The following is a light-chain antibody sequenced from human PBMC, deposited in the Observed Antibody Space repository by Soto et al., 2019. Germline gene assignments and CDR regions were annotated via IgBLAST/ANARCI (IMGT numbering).Light chain of an antibody. CDR1: QSVSTRS. Sequence: EIVLTQSPGTLSLSPGERATLSCRASQSVSTRSLAWYQQKPGQAPRLLISGASSRVADIPDRFSGSGSGTDFTLTINRLEPEDFAVYYCQQYDSSPRTFGQGTKVDIK. V-gene: IGKV3-20*01. CDR2: GAS. CDR3: QQYDSSPRT. J-gene: IGKJ1*01.